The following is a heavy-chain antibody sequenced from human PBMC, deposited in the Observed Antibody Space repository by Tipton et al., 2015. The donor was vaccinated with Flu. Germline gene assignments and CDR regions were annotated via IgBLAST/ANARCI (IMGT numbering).Heavy chain of an antibody. CDR3: ARQLGGGDCY. D-gene: IGHD2-21*01. CDR2: IKDDGSKR. Sequence: GSLRLSCAASGLTFNSYWMSWVRQAPGKGLDWVANIKDDGSKRYYVDSVKGRFTISRDNAKNSLYLQMNSLRAEDTAVYYCARQLGGGDCYWGQGTLVTVSS. J-gene: IGHJ4*02. V-gene: IGHV3-7*03. CDR1: GLTFNSYW.